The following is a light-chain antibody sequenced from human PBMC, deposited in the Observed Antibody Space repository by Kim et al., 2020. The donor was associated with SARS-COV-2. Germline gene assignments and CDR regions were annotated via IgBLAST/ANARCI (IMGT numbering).Light chain of an antibody. Sequence: GKTLPISCSRSPGSIDDNYVQWYQQRPGGVPTTVIYEDDQRPSGVSDRFSGSIDNSSNSASLTISGLRTEDEADYYCQSYNRDNVIFGGGTQLTVL. V-gene: IGLV6-57*03. CDR1: PGSIDDNY. CDR3: QSYNRDNVI. J-gene: IGLJ2*01. CDR2: EDD.